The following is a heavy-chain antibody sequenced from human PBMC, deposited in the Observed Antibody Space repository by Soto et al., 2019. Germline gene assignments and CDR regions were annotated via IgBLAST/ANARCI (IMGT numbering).Heavy chain of an antibody. CDR2: ISYDETAT. CDR1: GFTFSGYG. V-gene: IGHV3-30*18. J-gene: IGHJ4*02. CDR3: ANGSEWLVTWDFDY. D-gene: IGHD6-19*01. Sequence: QVQLVEYGGGVVQPGTSLRLSCAASGFTFSGYGVHWVRQAPGKGLEWVATISYDETATYYSDSVKGRFTISRDNSKNKLFLQMNSLRNEDTARYYCANGSEWLVTWDFDYWGQGTLVTVSS.